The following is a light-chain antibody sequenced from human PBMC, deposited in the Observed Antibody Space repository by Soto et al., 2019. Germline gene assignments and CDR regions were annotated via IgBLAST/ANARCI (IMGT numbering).Light chain of an antibody. J-gene: IGKJ3*01. V-gene: IGKV3-15*01. Sequence: EIVMTQSPATLCVSPGERATLSFRASQSVSSNLAWYQQKPGQAPRLLIYGASTRATGIPARFSGSGSGTEFTLTIGSLQPEDFAVYYCQQYNNWPPFTFGPGTKVDIK. CDR3: QQYNNWPPFT. CDR1: QSVSSN. CDR2: GAS.